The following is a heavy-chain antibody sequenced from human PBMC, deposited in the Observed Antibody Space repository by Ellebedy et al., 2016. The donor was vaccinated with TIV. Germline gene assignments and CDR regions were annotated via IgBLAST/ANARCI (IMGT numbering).Heavy chain of an antibody. CDR3: ARYGFGEYRSYFFDS. CDR2: ISGSSNTI. V-gene: IGHV3-48*02. CDR1: GFTLSSYS. D-gene: IGHD3-10*01. J-gene: IGHJ4*02. Sequence: GGSLRLSCAASGFTLSSYSMNWVRQAPGKGLEWVSYISGSSNTIYYADSVKGRFTIFRDNAKNSLYLQMNILRDEDTAVYYCARYGFGEYRSYFFDSWGQGTLVTVSS.